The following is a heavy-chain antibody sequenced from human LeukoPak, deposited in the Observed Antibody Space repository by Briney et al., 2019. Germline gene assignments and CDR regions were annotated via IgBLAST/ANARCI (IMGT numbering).Heavy chain of an antibody. CDR2: VLPIFRIT. CDR3: ARDLLPMTKAGVVND. Sequence: SVKVSCKASGGSFSSYGISWVRQAPGQGLEWMGGVLPIFRITNYAQRFQGRVTITADESRSTAYMELSSLTSDDTAVYYCARDLLPMTKAGVVNDWGQGSLVIVSA. D-gene: IGHD3-3*01. V-gene: IGHV1-69*13. J-gene: IGHJ4*02. CDR1: GGSFSSYG.